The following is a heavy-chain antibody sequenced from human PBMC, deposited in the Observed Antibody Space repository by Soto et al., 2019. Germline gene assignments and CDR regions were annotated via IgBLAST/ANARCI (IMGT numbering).Heavy chain of an antibody. D-gene: IGHD6-13*01. CDR2: IYYDGGT. CDR1: GDSVISATYY. CDR3: ARVLPGIAAAYDAFDV. J-gene: IGHJ3*01. Sequence: PSATLSLTCTVSGDSVISATYYCSGIRQPPGKGLEWIGYIYYDGGTTYNSSLKSRVTISTDTSRSQLSLQLTSATPADTAVYYCARVLPGIAAAYDAFDVWGQGTMVTVSS. V-gene: IGHV4-61*01.